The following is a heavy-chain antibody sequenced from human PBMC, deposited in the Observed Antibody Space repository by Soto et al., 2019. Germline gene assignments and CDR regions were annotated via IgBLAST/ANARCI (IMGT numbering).Heavy chain of an antibody. CDR1: GGSISSGGYY. Sequence: QVQLQESGPGLVKPSQTLSLTCTVSGGSISSGGYYWSWIRQHPGKGLEWIGYIYYSGSTYYNPSLKSRVTISVDMSKNQFSLKLSSVTAADTAVYYCAASCVGCGGFNYYGMDVWGQGTTVTVSS. V-gene: IGHV4-31*03. CDR2: IYYSGST. D-gene: IGHD2-21*01. J-gene: IGHJ6*02. CDR3: AASCVGCGGFNYYGMDV.